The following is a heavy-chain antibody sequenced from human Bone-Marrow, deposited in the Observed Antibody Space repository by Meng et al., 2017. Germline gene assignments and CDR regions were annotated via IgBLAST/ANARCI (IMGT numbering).Heavy chain of an antibody. Sequence: GESLKISCAASGFTFSSYAMSWVRQAPGKGLERVSAIRGSGGSTYYADSVKGPFTISRDNSKNTLYLQMNSLRAEDTAVYYCAVAVAGMAGDDAFDFWGQGTMVTVSS. CDR3: AVAVAGMAGDDAFDF. CDR1: GFTFSSYA. D-gene: IGHD6-19*01. CDR2: IRGSGGST. J-gene: IGHJ3*01. V-gene: IGHV3-23*01.